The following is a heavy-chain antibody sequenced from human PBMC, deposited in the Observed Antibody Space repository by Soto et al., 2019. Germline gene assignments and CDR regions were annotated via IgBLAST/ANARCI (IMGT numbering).Heavy chain of an antibody. CDR1: GFTFSSYA. D-gene: IGHD3-22*01. CDR2: ISGRGGST. Sequence: EVQLLESGGGLVQPGGSLRLSCAASGFTFSSYAMSWVRQAPGKGLEWDSAISGRGGSTYYADSVKGRFTISRDNAKNSLYVQMNSLRAEDTAVYYCAKSDYDSSGYYDHYYYYGMDVWGQGSTVSVSS. CDR3: AKSDYDSSGYYDHYYYYGMDV. J-gene: IGHJ6*02. V-gene: IGHV3-23*01.